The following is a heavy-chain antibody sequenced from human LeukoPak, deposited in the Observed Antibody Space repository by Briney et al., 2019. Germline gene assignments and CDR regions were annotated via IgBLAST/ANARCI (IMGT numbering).Heavy chain of an antibody. Sequence: SETLSLTCTVSGGSISSYYWSWIRQPAGKGLEWIGRIYTSGSTNYNPSLKSRVTISPDTSKNQLFLKLNSVTAADTAVYYCARLVWLGESPGSWFDSWGQGTLVTVSS. CDR2: IYTSGST. CDR1: GGSISSYY. D-gene: IGHD3-10*01. J-gene: IGHJ5*01. V-gene: IGHV4-4*07. CDR3: ARLVWLGESPGSWFDS.